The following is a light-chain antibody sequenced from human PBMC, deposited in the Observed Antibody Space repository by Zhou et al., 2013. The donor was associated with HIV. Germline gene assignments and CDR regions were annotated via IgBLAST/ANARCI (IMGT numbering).Light chain of an antibody. V-gene: IGKV3-15*01. Sequence: DIVLTQSPATLSLSPGERGTLSCRASQNIKTSLAWYQQKPGQPPRLLIYDASHRATGVPARFSGSGSGTDFTLTISSLQSEDFAVYYCQQYHNWFPITFGQGTRLEIK. CDR3: QQYHNWFPIT. J-gene: IGKJ5*01. CDR1: QNIKTS. CDR2: DAS.